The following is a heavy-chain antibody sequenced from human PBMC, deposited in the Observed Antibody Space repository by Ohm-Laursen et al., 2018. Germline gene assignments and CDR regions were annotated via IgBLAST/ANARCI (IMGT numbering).Heavy chain of an antibody. CDR2: IYYSGST. D-gene: IGHD2-21*02. V-gene: IGHV4-39*01. CDR1: GGSISSSSYY. Sequence: SETLSLTCTVSGGSISSSSYYWGWIRQPPGKGLEWIGSIYYSGSTYYNPSLKSRVTISVDTSKNQFSLKLSSVTAADTAVYYCAGHAAYCGGDCYSRWFDPWGQGTLVTVSS. CDR3: AGHAAYCGGDCYSRWFDP. J-gene: IGHJ5*02.